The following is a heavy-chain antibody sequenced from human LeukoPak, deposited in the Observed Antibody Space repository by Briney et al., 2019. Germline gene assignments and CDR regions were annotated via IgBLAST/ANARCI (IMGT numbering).Heavy chain of an antibody. Sequence: SETLSLTCAVYGGSFSGYYWSWIRQPPGKGLEWIGEINHSGSTNYNPSLKSRVTISVDTSKNQFSLKLSSVTAADTAVYYCALTNRDPSFWAYWGQGTLVTVSS. CDR3: ALTNRDPSFWAY. J-gene: IGHJ4*02. CDR1: GGSFSGYY. V-gene: IGHV4-34*01. CDR2: INHSGST. D-gene: IGHD3-3*01.